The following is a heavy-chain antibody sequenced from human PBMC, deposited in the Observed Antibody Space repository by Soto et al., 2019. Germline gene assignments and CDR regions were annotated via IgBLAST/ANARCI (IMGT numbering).Heavy chain of an antibody. Sequence: GGSLRLSCAASGFTFSSYAMSWVRQAPGKGLEWVSAISGSGGSTYYADSVKGRFTISRDNSKNTLYLQMNSLRAEDTAVYYCAKDQGLTIFGVVILDYWGQRTLVTVSS. J-gene: IGHJ4*02. CDR1: GFTFSSYA. V-gene: IGHV3-23*01. D-gene: IGHD3-3*01. CDR2: ISGSGGST. CDR3: AKDQGLTIFGVVILDY.